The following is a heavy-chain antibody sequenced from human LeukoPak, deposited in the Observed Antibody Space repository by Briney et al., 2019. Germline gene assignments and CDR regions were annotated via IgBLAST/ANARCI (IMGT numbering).Heavy chain of an antibody. Sequence: GGSLRLTCAASGFTFSIYWVHWVRQAPGKGLVWVSSINSDGSSTSYADSVKGRFTISRDNAKNTLYLQMNTLRAEDTAVYYCASLDYWGQGTPVTVSS. J-gene: IGHJ4*02. V-gene: IGHV3-74*01. CDR2: INSDGSST. CDR1: GFTFSIYW. CDR3: ASLDY.